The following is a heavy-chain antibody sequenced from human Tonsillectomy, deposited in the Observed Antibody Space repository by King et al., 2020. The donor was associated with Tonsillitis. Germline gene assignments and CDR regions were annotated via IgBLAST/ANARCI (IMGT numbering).Heavy chain of an antibody. V-gene: IGHV3-30*04. CDR1: GFTFSSYA. CDR3: ARDKGNGMDV. CDR2: ISFDGRNK. J-gene: IGHJ6*02. Sequence: VQLVESGGGVVQPGRSLRLSCAASGFTFSSYAMQWVRQAPGKGLEWVAVISFDGRNKYYADSVKGRFTISRDNSKNTLYLQMNSLRAEDTAVYYCARDKGNGMDVWGQGTTATVSS.